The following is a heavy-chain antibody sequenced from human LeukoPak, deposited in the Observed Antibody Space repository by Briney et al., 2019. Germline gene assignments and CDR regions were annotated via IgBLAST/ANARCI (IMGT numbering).Heavy chain of an antibody. CDR2: IYFTGTT. V-gene: IGHV4-34*01. Sequence: SETLSLTCAVYGGSFSGHYWGWIRQPPGKGLEWIGSIYFTGTTYHNPSLRSRVTISVDTSKNQFSLKLNSVTAADMAVYYCARVLITALRGPNRMDVWGQGITVTVSS. CDR3: ARVLITALRGPNRMDV. D-gene: IGHD3-10*01. J-gene: IGHJ6*02. CDR1: GGSFSGHY.